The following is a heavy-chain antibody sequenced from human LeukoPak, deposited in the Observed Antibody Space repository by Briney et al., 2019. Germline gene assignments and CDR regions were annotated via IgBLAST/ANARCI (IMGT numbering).Heavy chain of an antibody. J-gene: IGHJ4*02. D-gene: IGHD3-22*01. CDR3: ASSGYYSYFDY. CDR1: GGSFRGYY. Sequence: SETLSLTCAVYGGSFRGYYWSWIRQPPGKGREGIGEINHSGSTNYNPSLKRRVNISVDSSKTQFSLKLSSVTAADTAVYYCASSGYYSYFDYWGQGTLVTVSS. CDR2: INHSGST. V-gene: IGHV4-34*01.